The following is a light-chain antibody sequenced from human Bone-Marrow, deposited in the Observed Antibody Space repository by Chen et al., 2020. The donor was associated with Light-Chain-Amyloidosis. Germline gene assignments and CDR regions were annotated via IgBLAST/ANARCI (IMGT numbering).Light chain of an antibody. CDR1: SSDIGSYNL. CDR2: EAN. CDR3: SSYAHGTTYV. V-gene: IGLV2-23*01. Sequence: QSALTQPASVSGSPGQSIPTSCTGTSSDIGSYNLVSWYQQRPGKAPKLMIYEANKRPSGVSNRFSGSRSGNTASLTISGLQAEDEADYHCSSYAHGTTYVFGTATKVTVL. J-gene: IGLJ1*01.